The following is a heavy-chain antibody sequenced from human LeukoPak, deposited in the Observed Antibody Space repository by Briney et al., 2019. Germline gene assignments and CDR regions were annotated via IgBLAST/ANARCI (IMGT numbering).Heavy chain of an antibody. CDR3: ARETAAAGRASWFDP. J-gene: IGHJ5*02. CDR1: GGSISSYY. Sequence: SETLSLTCTVSGGSISSYYWSWIRQPPGKGLEWIGYIYYSGSTNYNPSLKSRVTISVDTSKNQFSLKLSSVTAADTAVYYCARETAAAGRASWFDPWGQGTLVTASS. D-gene: IGHD6-13*01. V-gene: IGHV4-59*12. CDR2: IYYSGST.